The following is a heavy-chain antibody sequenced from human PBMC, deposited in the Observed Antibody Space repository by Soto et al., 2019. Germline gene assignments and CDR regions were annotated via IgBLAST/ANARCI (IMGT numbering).Heavy chain of an antibody. V-gene: IGHV1-18*04. CDR1: GYTFTSYG. CDR3: ARVLLWFGEYPPVYYYYGMDV. J-gene: IGHJ6*02. Sequence: GASVKVSCKASGYTFTSYGISWVRQAPGQGLEWMGWISAYNGNTNYAQKLQGRVTMTTDTSTSTAYMELRSLRSDDTAVYYSARVLLWFGEYPPVYYYYGMDVWGQGTTVTVSS. CDR2: ISAYNGNT. D-gene: IGHD3-10*01.